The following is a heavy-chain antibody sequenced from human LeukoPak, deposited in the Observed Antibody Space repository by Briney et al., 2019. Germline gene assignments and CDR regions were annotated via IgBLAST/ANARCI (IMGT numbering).Heavy chain of an antibody. Sequence: VASVKVSCKASGYTFTGYYMHWVRQAPGQGLEWMGWINPNSGGTNYAQKFQGRVTMTRNTSISTAYMELSSLRSEDTAVYYCARGRSGWGFDYWGQGTLVTVSS. D-gene: IGHD7-27*01. CDR2: INPNSGGT. CDR1: GYTFTGYY. J-gene: IGHJ4*02. CDR3: ARGRSGWGFDY. V-gene: IGHV1-2*02.